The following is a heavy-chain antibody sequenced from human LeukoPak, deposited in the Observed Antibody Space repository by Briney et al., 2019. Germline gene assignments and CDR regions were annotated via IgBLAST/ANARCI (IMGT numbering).Heavy chain of an antibody. J-gene: IGHJ4*02. CDR2: ISAYNGNT. CDR3: ARDSSSDSYYDSSGYYCDY. CDR1: GYTFTSYY. V-gene: IGHV1-18*04. Sequence: ASVKVSCKASGYTFTSYYMHWVRQAPGQGLEWMGWISAYNGNTNYAQKLQGRVTMTTDTSTSTAYMELRSLRSDDTAVYYCARDSSSDSYYDSSGYYCDYWGQGTLVTVSS. D-gene: IGHD3-22*01.